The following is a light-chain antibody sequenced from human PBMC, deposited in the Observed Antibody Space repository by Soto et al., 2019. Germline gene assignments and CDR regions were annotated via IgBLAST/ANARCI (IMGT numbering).Light chain of an antibody. CDR3: TSYAGGNNV. CDR1: STDVGGYDY. Sequence: QSALTQPPSASGSTGQSVTISCTGASTDVGGYDYVSWYQQHPGKVPKLVIYEVNKRPSGVPDRFSGSKSGNTASLTVSGLQPEDEADYYCTSYAGGNNVFGTGTKLTV. CDR2: EVN. J-gene: IGLJ1*01. V-gene: IGLV2-8*01.